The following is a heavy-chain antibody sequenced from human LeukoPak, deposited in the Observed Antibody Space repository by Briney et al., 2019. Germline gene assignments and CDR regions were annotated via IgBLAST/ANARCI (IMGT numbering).Heavy chain of an antibody. D-gene: IGHD5-12*01. Sequence: SETLSLTCAVYGGSFSGYYWSWIRQPPGKGLEWIGEINHSGSTNYNPSLKSRVTISVDTSKNQFSLKLSSVTAADTAVYYCARGSGYEGYYYYYYMDVWGKGTTVTVSS. CDR2: INHSGST. J-gene: IGHJ6*03. CDR1: GGSFSGYY. CDR3: ARGSGYEGYYYYYYMDV. V-gene: IGHV4-34*01.